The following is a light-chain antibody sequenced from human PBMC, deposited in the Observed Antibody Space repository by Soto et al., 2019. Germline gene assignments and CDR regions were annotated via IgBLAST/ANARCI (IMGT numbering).Light chain of an antibody. J-gene: IGKJ5*01. V-gene: IGKV1-27*01. Sequence: DIQMTQSPSSLSASVGDRDTITCRASQGISNFLAWYQQKPGKDPKLLISAASTLQSGVPSRFSGSGSGTDFTLTITSLQPEDVATYYCQQYSSVITFGQGTRLEI. CDR2: AAS. CDR3: QQYSSVIT. CDR1: QGISNF.